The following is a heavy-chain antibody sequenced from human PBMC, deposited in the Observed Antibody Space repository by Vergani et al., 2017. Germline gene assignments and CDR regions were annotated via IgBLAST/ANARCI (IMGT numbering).Heavy chain of an antibody. CDR1: GASIRSSNYY. Sequence: QLQLQESGPGLVKPSATLSLTCSVSGASIRSSNYYWGWIRQPPGKGLELIASIYYSGSTYYNSSRKRRVTISVDTSKNQFSLKLSSVTAADTAVYFWARHSTVEWLVKLGWIDPWGQGILVTVSS. V-gene: IGHV4-39*01. CDR3: ARHSTVEWLVKLGWIDP. D-gene: IGHD6-19*01. CDR2: IYYSGST. J-gene: IGHJ5*02.